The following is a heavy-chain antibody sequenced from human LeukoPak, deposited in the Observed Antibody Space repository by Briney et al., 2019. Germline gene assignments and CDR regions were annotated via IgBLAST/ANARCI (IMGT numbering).Heavy chain of an antibody. Sequence: GGSLRLSCAASGFTFSSYWMSWVRQAPGKGLEWVANIKQDGSEKYYVDSVKGRFTISRDNAKNSLHLQMNSLRAEDTAVYYCARDILTGYLSQYYFDYWGQGTLVTVSS. CDR3: ARDILTGYLSQYYFDY. J-gene: IGHJ4*02. D-gene: IGHD3-9*01. CDR1: GFTFSSYW. CDR2: IKQDGSEK. V-gene: IGHV3-7*01.